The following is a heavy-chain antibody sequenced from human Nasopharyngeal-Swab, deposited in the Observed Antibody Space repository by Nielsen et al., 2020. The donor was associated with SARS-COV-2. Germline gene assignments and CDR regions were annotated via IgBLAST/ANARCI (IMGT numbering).Heavy chain of an antibody. CDR3: ARDNKVPAALYYYYGMDV. Sequence: GESLKISCAASGFTFSSYAMSWVRQAPGKGLEWVSAISGSGGSTYYADSVKGRFTISRDNSKNTLYLQMNSLRAEDTAVYYCARDNKVPAALYYYYGMDVWGQGTTVTVSS. V-gene: IGHV3-23*01. CDR2: ISGSGGST. D-gene: IGHD2-2*01. CDR1: GFTFSSYA. J-gene: IGHJ6*02.